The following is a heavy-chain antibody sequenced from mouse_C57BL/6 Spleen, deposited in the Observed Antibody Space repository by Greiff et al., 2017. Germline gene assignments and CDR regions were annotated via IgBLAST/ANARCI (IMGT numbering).Heavy chain of an antibody. J-gene: IGHJ2*01. Sequence: VQLQQSGAELVRPGASVTLSCKASGYTFTDYEMHWVKQTPVHGLEWIGAIDPVTGGTAYNQKFKGKAILTADKSSSTAYMELRSLTSEDSAVYYCTRSRATMVTLDYWGQGTTLTVSS. CDR1: GYTFTDYE. CDR3: TRSRATMVTLDY. CDR2: IDPVTGGT. V-gene: IGHV1-15*01. D-gene: IGHD2-2*01.